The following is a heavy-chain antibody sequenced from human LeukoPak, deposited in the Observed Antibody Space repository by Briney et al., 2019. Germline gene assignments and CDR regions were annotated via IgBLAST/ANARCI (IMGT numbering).Heavy chain of an antibody. V-gene: IGHV4-4*07. D-gene: IGHD3-10*01. CDR3: ARRHFTVRGVIRYYYMDV. Sequence: SETLSLTCTVSGGSISSYYWSWIRQPAGKGLEWIGRIYTSGSTNYNPSLKSRVTISVDTSKNQFSLKLSSVPAADTAVYYCARRHFTVRGVIRYYYMDVWGKGATVTISS. CDR1: GGSISSYY. J-gene: IGHJ6*03. CDR2: IYTSGST.